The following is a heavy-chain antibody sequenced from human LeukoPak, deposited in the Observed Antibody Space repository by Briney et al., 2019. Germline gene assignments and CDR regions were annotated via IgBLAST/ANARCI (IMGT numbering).Heavy chain of an antibody. CDR3: ARQGRAWARPFDY. J-gene: IGHJ4*02. V-gene: IGHV4-34*01. CDR2: INHSGST. Sequence: GSLRLSCAASGFTVSSNYMSWARQPPGKGLEWIGEINHSGSTNYNPSLKSRVTISVDTSKNQFSLKLSSVTAADTAVYYCARQGRAWARPFDYWGQGTLVTVSS. CDR1: GFTVSSNY.